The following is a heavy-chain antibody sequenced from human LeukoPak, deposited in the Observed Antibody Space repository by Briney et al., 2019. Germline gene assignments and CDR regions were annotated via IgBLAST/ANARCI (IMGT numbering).Heavy chain of an antibody. D-gene: IGHD1-26*01. J-gene: IGHJ4*02. CDR3: ARENPPAVVGATTGYDY. CDR1: GYTFTSYY. CDR2: INPSGGST. Sequence: ASVKVSCKASGYTFTSYYMHWVRQAPGQGLEWMGIINPSGGSTSYAQKFQGGVTMTRDMSTSTVYMELSSLRSEDTAVYYCARENPPAVVGATTGYDYWGQGTLVTVSS. V-gene: IGHV1-46*01.